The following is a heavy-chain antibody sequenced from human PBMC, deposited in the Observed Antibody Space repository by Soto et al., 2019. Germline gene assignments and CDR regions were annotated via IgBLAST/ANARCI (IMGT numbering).Heavy chain of an antibody. Sequence: QVQLQESGPGLVKPSGTVSLTCDVSGVSISSGNWFSWVRQPQGQRLEWIGDIYRDGRTTYNPCLRGRATISGDTSKIWFSLMVTSATAADTAVYYCVRLIYDLRLNYLYFDYWGRGALVTVSS. V-gene: IGHV4-4*02. CDR2: IYRDGRT. J-gene: IGHJ4*02. CDR1: GVSISSGNW. D-gene: IGHD3-22*01. CDR3: VRLIYDLRLNYLYFDY.